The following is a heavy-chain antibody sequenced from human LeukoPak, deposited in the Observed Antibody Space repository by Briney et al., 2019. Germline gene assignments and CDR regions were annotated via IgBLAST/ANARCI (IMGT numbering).Heavy chain of an antibody. CDR2: INSDGSAT. D-gene: IGHD1-26*01. V-gene: IGHV3-74*01. Sequence: GGSLRLSCAASGFPFSSYWMHWVRQVPGKGLLWVSRINSDGSATIYADSVRGRFTISRDNAKNSLYLQMNSLRAEDTAVYYCARDFALIVGATFIDYWGQGTLVTVSS. CDR1: GFPFSSYW. J-gene: IGHJ4*02. CDR3: ARDFALIVGATFIDY.